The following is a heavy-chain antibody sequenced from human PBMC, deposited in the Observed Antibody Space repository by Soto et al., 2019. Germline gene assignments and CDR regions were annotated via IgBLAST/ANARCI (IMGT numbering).Heavy chain of an antibody. Sequence: ASVKVSCKASGYTFTSYYMHWVRQAPGQGLEWMGLINPSGGSTSSAQKFQGRVIMTRDTSTSTVYMELSSLRSEDTAVYYCARDHHYVWGNYRPGHLDYWGQGTLVTVSS. CDR3: ARDHHYVWGNYRPGHLDY. J-gene: IGHJ4*02. CDR2: INPSGGST. V-gene: IGHV1-46*01. D-gene: IGHD3-16*02. CDR1: GYTFTSYY.